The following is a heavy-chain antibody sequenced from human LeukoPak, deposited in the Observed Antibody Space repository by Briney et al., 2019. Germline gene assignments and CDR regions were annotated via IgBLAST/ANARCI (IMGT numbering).Heavy chain of an antibody. Sequence: GGSLRLSCTTSGFTFSDYAMSWVRQAPGKGLEWIGFIRNKANGGTTEYAASVKGRLTISRDDSKTIAHLQMSSLKTEDTAVYYCSRFYSSGWASGAFDIWGQGTMVTVSS. V-gene: IGHV3-49*04. CDR2: IRNKANGGTT. J-gene: IGHJ3*02. CDR3: SRFYSSGWASGAFDI. D-gene: IGHD3-22*01. CDR1: GFTFSDYA.